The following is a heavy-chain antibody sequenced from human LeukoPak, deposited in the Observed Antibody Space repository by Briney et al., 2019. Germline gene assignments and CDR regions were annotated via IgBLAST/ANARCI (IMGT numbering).Heavy chain of an antibody. CDR1: GFTFSTYG. Sequence: PGGSLRLSCAASGFTFSTYGMNWVRQAPGKGLEWVPAVSGSGSTTYYARSVKGRFTVSRDNSKNTLYLQMNSLRVDDTAVYYCAKSLDYGGNRARLDFWGQGTLVTVSS. CDR2: VSGSGSTT. V-gene: IGHV3-23*01. CDR3: AKSLDYGGNRARLDF. D-gene: IGHD4-23*01. J-gene: IGHJ4*02.